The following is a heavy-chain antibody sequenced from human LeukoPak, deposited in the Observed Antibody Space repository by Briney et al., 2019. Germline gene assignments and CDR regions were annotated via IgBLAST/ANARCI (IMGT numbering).Heavy chain of an antibody. V-gene: IGHV3-23*01. CDR3: AKDSEGCSSTSCYVDY. CDR2: ISGSGGST. D-gene: IGHD2-2*01. Sequence: GGSLRLSCAASGFTFSSYAMSWVRQAPGKGLEWVSAISGSGGSTYYADSVKGRFTISRDNSKNTLYLQMNSLRAEDTAVYYCAKDSEGCSSTSCYVDYWGQGTLVTVSS. J-gene: IGHJ4*02. CDR1: GFTFSSYA.